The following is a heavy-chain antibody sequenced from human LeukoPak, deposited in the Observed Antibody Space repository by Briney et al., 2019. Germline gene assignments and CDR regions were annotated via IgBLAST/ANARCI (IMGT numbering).Heavy chain of an antibody. CDR3: ARARDFWSGHDY. CDR1: GGSISSGSYY. CDR2: IYTSGST. D-gene: IGHD3-3*01. Sequence: PSQTLSLTCTVSGGSISSGSYYWSWIRQPAGKGLEWIGRIYTSGSTNYNPSLKSRVTISVDTSKNQFSLKLSSVTAADTAVYYCARARDFWSGHDYWGQGTLVTVSS. J-gene: IGHJ4*02. V-gene: IGHV4-61*02.